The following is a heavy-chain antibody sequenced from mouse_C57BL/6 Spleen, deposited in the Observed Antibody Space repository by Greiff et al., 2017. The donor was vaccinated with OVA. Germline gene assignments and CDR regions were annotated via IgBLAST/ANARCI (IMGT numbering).Heavy chain of an antibody. CDR1: GFNIKDDY. D-gene: IGHD2-3*01. J-gene: IGHJ1*03. V-gene: IGHV14-4*01. CDR2: IDPENGDT. Sequence: VQLKESGAELVRPGASVKLSCTASGFNIKDDYMHWVKQRPEQGLEWIGWIDPENGDTEYASKFQGKATITADTSSNTAYLQLSSLTSEDTAVYYCTTSPYEDWYFDVWGTGTTVTVSS. CDR3: TTSPYEDWYFDV.